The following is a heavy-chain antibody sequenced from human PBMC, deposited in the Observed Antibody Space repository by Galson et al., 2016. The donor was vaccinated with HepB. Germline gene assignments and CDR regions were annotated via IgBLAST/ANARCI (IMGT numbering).Heavy chain of an antibody. D-gene: IGHD3-22*01. CDR2: INPSADST. V-gene: IGHV1-46*01. J-gene: IGHJ4*02. CDR3: ARDRGNYDSTGYYFDH. CDR1: GYTFTSYF. Sequence: SVKVSCKASGYTFTSYFIHWVRQAPGQGLQWMGTINPSADSTTSAHNFQGRVTMTRDTSTSTVYMELSSLRSEDTAVFYCARDRGNYDSTGYYFDHWGQGTLVTVSS.